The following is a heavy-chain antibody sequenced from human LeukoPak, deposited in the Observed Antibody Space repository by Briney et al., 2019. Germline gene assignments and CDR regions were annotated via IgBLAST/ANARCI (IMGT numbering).Heavy chain of an antibody. Sequence: SQTLSLTCTVTGGSISSGAYYWSWIRQSAGKGLEWIGRIYTSGSTNYNPSLKSRVTISVDPSKNQFSLKLTSVTAADTAVYYCASEGIAAAGTFDYWGQGTLVTVSS. CDR1: GGSISSGAYY. J-gene: IGHJ4*02. V-gene: IGHV4-61*02. D-gene: IGHD6-13*01. CDR3: ASEGIAAAGTFDY. CDR2: IYTSGST.